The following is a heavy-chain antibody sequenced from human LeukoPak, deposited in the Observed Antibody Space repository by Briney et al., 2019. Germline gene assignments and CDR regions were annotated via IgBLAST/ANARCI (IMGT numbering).Heavy chain of an antibody. J-gene: IGHJ4*02. Sequence: SETLSLTCTVSGGSISSSSYYWGWIRQPPGKGLEWIGEINHSGSTNYNPSLKSRVTISVDTSKNQFSLKLSSVTAADTAVYYCATSTVATPFDYWGQGTLVTVSS. CDR3: ATSTVATPFDY. CDR2: INHSGST. D-gene: IGHD4-23*01. V-gene: IGHV4-39*07. CDR1: GGSISSSSYY.